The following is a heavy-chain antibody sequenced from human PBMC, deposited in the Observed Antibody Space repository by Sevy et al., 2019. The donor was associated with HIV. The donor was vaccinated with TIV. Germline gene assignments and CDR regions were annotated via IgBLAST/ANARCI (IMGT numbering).Heavy chain of an antibody. CDR2: IQYDGSNK. Sequence: GGSLRLSCAASGFSFSSYGMHWVRQAPGKGLEWMSYIQYDGSNKDYADSVKGRFTISRDNSKNTLYPQMNSLRVEDTAVFYCVKEGGGEGGDHWGQGTLVTVS. CDR1: GFSFSSYG. J-gene: IGHJ4*02. V-gene: IGHV3-30*02. D-gene: IGHD3-16*01. CDR3: VKEGGGEGGDH.